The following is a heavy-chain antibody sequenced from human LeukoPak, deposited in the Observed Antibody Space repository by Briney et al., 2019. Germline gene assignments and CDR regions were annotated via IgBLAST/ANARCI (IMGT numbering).Heavy chain of an antibody. J-gene: IGHJ4*02. V-gene: IGHV1-2*02. CDR1: VYTFTGYY. CDR3: ARSVARTVDY. Sequence: ASVKVSCKPSVYTFTGYYMHWVRQAPAQGLEWMGWINPNSGGTNYAQKFQGRVSMTRDTSISTAYMELSRLRSDDTAVYYCARSVARTVDYWGQGTLVTVSS. CDR2: INPNSGGT. D-gene: IGHD6-19*01.